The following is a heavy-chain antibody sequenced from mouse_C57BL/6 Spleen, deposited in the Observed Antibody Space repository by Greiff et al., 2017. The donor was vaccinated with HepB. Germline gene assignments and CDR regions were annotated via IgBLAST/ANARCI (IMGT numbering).Heavy chain of an antibody. Sequence: EVQLVESEGGLVQPGSSMKLSCTASGFTFTDYYMAWVRQVPEKGLEWVANINYDGSSTYYLDSLKSRFIISRDNAKNILYLQMSSLTSEDTATYYCARSDYYGPFAYWGQGTLVTVSA. V-gene: IGHV5-16*01. CDR2: INYDGSST. D-gene: IGHD1-1*01. CDR1: GFTFTDYY. CDR3: ARSDYYGPFAY. J-gene: IGHJ3*01.